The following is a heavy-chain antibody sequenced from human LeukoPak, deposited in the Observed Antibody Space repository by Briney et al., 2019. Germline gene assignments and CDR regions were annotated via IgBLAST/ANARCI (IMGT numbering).Heavy chain of an antibody. Sequence: GGSLRLSCAASGFTFSNHWMSWVRQAPGKGLEGVSYISSSSSTIYYADSVKGRFTISRDNAKNSLYLQMNSLRAEDTAVYYCARDRPSGWGPVDYWGQGPLVTVSS. CDR1: GFTFSNHW. CDR2: ISSSSSTI. J-gene: IGHJ4*02. D-gene: IGHD6-25*01. V-gene: IGHV3-48*01. CDR3: ARDRPSGWGPVDY.